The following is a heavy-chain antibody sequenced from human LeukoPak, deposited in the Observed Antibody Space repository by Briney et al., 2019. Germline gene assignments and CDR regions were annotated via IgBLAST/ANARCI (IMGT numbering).Heavy chain of an antibody. CDR1: GYTLTELS. V-gene: IGHV1-24*01. D-gene: IGHD2-21*02. J-gene: IGHJ3*02. Sequence: ASVKVSCKVSGYTLTELSMHWVRQAPGKGLEWMGGFDPEDGETIYAQKFQGRVTMTEDTSTDTAYMGLSSLRSEDTAVYYCATRCGGDCFDAFDIWGQGTMVTVSS. CDR2: FDPEDGET. CDR3: ATRCGGDCFDAFDI.